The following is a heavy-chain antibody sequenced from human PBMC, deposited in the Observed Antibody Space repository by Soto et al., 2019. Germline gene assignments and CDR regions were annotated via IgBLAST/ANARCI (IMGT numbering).Heavy chain of an antibody. CDR2: IYPGDSDT. CDR3: ARVGDFGVVNTNYYYYGMDV. J-gene: IGHJ6*02. CDR1: GYSFTSYW. D-gene: IGHD3-3*01. Sequence: PGESLKISCKGSGYSFTSYWIGWVRQMPGKGLEWMGIIYPGDSDTRYSPYFQGQVTISADKSISTAYLQWSGLKASDTAMYYCARVGDFGVVNTNYYYYGMDVWGQGTMVTVSS. V-gene: IGHV5-51*01.